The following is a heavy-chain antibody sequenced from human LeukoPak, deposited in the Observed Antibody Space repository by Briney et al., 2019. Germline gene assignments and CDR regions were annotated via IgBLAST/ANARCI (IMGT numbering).Heavy chain of an antibody. CDR1: GFTFGSFV. CDR3: AKAANVDIVATIPANLDF. V-gene: IGHV3-23*01. CDR2: ISGSGGGT. Sequence: GVSLRLSCAASGFTFGSFVMSWVRQAPGKGLEWVSDISGSGGGTYYADSVMGRFTISRDNSKNTLYLQMNSLRAEDTAVYYCAKAANVDIVATIPANLDFWGQGTLVTVSS. J-gene: IGHJ4*02. D-gene: IGHD5-12*01.